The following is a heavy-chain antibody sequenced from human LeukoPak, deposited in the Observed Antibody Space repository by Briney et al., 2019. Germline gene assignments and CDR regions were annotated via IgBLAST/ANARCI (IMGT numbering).Heavy chain of an antibody. CDR1: GGTFSSYA. J-gene: IGHJ4*02. Sequence: SVKVSCKASGGTFSSYAISWVRQAPGQGLEWMGRIIPILGIANYAQKFQGRVTITADKSTSTAYMELSSLRSEDTAVYYCARGPLPGYGSGSYSYYFDYWGQGTLVTVSS. V-gene: IGHV1-69*04. CDR2: IIPILGIA. CDR3: ARGPLPGYGSGSYSYYFDY. D-gene: IGHD3-10*01.